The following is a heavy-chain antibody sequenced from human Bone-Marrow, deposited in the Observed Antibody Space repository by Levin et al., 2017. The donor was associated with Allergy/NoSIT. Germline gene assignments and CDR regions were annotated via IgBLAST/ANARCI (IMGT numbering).Heavy chain of an antibody. Sequence: GESLKISCAASGITFSNHAMTWVRQAPGKGLEWVSAITPSGGSAYADSVKGRFTVSRDNSKNTLYVQMNSLRAEDTAIYYCARRAWAESSGWGRAFDIWGQGTMVTVSS. CDR3: ARRAWAESSGWGRAFDI. J-gene: IGHJ3*02. CDR2: ITPSGGSA. V-gene: IGHV3-23*01. CDR1: GITFSNHA. D-gene: IGHD6-19*01.